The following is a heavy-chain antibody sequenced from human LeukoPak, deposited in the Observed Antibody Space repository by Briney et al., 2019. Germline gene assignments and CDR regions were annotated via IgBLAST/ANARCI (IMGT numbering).Heavy chain of an antibody. CDR3: ARSVLWGFDP. CDR1: GYTFTNYG. D-gene: IGHD7-27*01. V-gene: IGHV1-18*01. Sequence: ASAKVFCKASGYTFTNYGITRVRQAAGQGLEWMGWISGYQGSTKYAQNFQGRVTMTTDTTTSTAYMELRSLRSDDTAVYYCARSVLWGFDPWGQGTLVTVSS. CDR2: ISGYQGST. J-gene: IGHJ5*02.